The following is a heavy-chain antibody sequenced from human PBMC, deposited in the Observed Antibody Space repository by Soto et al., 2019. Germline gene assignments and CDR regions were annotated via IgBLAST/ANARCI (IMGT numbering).Heavy chain of an antibody. V-gene: IGHV3-23*01. D-gene: IGHD3-9*01. Sequence: GGSLRFSCASSGFTFSTYAMSWVRQAPGKGLEWVSGLSGSGRTTYYADSVKGRFTISRDNSKNKLFMQLNSLRAEDTAVYYCAKHLVVDILTGYYNVALDSWGQGTLVTVSS. CDR1: GFTFSTYA. CDR2: LSGSGRTT. CDR3: AKHLVVDILTGYYNVALDS. J-gene: IGHJ4*02.